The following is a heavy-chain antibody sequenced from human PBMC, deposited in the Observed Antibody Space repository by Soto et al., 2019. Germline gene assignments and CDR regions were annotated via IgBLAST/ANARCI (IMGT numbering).Heavy chain of an antibody. D-gene: IGHD3-10*01. V-gene: IGHV2-5*02. CDR3: AHRGPNYYGSGTHAFDI. CDR1: GFSLSTSGVG. J-gene: IGHJ3*02. Sequence: QITLKESGPTLVKPTQTLTLTCTFSGFSLSTSGVGVGWIRQPPGKALEWLALIYWDDDKRYSPSLNSRLTITKAPSKTQVVLTMTNMDPVDTATSYCAHRGPNYYGSGTHAFDIWGQGTMVTVSS. CDR2: IYWDDDK.